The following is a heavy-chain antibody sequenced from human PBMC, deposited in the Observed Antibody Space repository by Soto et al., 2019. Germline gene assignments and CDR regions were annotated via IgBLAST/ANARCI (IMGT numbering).Heavy chain of an antibody. D-gene: IGHD3-3*01. CDR3: ATIRVRGGPIRFED. J-gene: IGHJ4*01. V-gene: IGHV1-69*06. CDR1: GGLISKYS. CDR2: VLPISGST. Sequence: QVQLVQSGAEVRKPGSSVKVSCKTSGGLISKYSFNWVRQAPGQGLEWMGGVLPISGSTDYAQKFQGRLTITADRSTSIVYMELSRLRSDDTANYYCATIRVRGGPIRFEDGGQGMLISVSS.